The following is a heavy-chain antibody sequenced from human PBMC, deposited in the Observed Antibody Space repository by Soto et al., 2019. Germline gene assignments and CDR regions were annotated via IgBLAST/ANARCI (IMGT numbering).Heavy chain of an antibody. CDR1: GASLSSGSYY. V-gene: IGHV4-61*01. D-gene: IGHD2-8*02. CDR2: FYYTGTT. J-gene: IGHJ4*02. CDR3: ARISYWVKDY. Sequence: SETLSLTCTVSGASLSSGSYYWSWIRQPPGKGLEWIGYFYYTGTTKYNPSLESRVTISADTSKNQFSLNLTSVTAADTAVYYRARISYWVKDYWGQGALVTVSS.